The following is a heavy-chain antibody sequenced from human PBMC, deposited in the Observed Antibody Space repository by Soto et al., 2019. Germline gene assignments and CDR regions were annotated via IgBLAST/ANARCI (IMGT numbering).Heavy chain of an antibody. Sequence: PGGSLRLSCAASGFTFSSYDMHWVRQATGKGLEWVSAIGTAGDTYYPGSVKGRFTISRENAKNSLYLQMNSLRAEDTAVYYCARGARQLDPNYYYYYGMDVWGQGTTVTVSS. D-gene: IGHD6-13*01. J-gene: IGHJ6*02. CDR2: IGTAGDT. CDR1: GFTFSSYD. V-gene: IGHV3-13*01. CDR3: ARGARQLDPNYYYYYGMDV.